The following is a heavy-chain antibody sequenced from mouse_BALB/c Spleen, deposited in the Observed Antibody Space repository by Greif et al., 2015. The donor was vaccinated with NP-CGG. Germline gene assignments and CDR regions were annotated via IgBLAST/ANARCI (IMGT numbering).Heavy chain of an antibody. D-gene: IGHD4-1*01. Sequence: QVQLQQSGPELVTPGASVKISCKASGYTFTDYYINWVKQKPGQGLEWIGWIYPGSGNTKYNEKFKGKATLTVDTSSSTAYMQLSSRTAEDTAVYFCARRTGTEAMDYWGQGTSVTVSS. V-gene: IGHV1-84*02. CDR3: ARRTGTEAMDY. J-gene: IGHJ4*01. CDR1: GYTFTDYY. CDR2: IYPGSGNT.